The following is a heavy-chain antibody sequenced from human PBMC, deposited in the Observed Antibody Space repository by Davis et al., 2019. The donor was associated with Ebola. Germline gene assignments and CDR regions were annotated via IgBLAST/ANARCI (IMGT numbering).Heavy chain of an antibody. D-gene: IGHD6-6*01. Sequence: GESLKISCAASGFIFSNAWMSWVRQAPGKGLEWVGRIKSKTDSGTTDYAAPVKGRFTISRDDSKNTLYLQMNSLKTEDTAVYYCTTDPQLVGVYWGQGTLVTVSS. CDR1: GFIFSNAW. CDR2: IKSKTDSGTT. V-gene: IGHV3-15*01. CDR3: TTDPQLVGVY. J-gene: IGHJ4*02.